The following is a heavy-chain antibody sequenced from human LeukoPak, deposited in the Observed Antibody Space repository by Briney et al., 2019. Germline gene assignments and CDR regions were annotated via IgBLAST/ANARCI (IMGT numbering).Heavy chain of an antibody. CDR2: ISGGAGGT. Sequence: GGSLRLSCVVSGITISNYAMSWVRQAPGKGLEWVSGISGGAGGTSYADSVKGRFTISRDNSTNTVYLQMHNLRAEDTAVYFCAKRGIVIRGLLIIGFHKEAYYFDHWGQGILVTVSS. CDR3: AKRGIVIRGLLIIGFHKEAYYFDH. V-gene: IGHV3-23*01. J-gene: IGHJ4*02. D-gene: IGHD3-10*01. CDR1: GITISNYA.